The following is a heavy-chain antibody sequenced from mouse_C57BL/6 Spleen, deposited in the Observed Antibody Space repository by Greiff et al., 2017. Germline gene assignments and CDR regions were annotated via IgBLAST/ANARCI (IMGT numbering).Heavy chain of an antibody. D-gene: IGHD2-5*01. CDR2: IDPETGGI. Sequence: QVQLQQSGAELVRPGASVTLSCKASGYTFTDYEMNWVKQTPVHGLEWIGAIDPETGGIAYTQKLKGKAILTADKSSSTAYMELRSLTSEDSAVYYCTRYYSNYYAMDYWGQGTSVTVSS. J-gene: IGHJ4*01. CDR3: TRYYSNYYAMDY. V-gene: IGHV1-15*01. CDR1: GYTFTDYE.